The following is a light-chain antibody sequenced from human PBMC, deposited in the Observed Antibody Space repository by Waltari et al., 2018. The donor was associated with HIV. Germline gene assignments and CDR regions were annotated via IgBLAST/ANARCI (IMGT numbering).Light chain of an antibody. CDR2: GAS. V-gene: IGKV3-15*01. CDR1: QSVSSN. J-gene: IGKJ1*01. CDR3: QQYNNWPRT. Sequence: EILMTQSPATLSVSPGERATISCRASQSVSSNLAWYQQKPGQAPRLLIYGASTRATDIPARFSGSGSGAQFTLTISSLQSEDFAVYDCQQYNNWPRTFGQGTKVEIK.